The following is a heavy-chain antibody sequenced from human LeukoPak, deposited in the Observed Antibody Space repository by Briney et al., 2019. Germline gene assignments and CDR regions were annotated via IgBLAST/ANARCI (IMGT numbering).Heavy chain of an antibody. Sequence: PSETLSLTCTVSGGSISSSSYYWGWIRQPPGKGLEWIGSIYYSGSTYYNPSLKSRVTISVDTSKNQFSLKLSSVTAADTAVYYCASGRGDPPYFDYWGQGTLVTVSS. CDR1: GGSISSSSYY. D-gene: IGHD2-21*02. CDR3: ASGRGDPPYFDY. J-gene: IGHJ4*02. CDR2: IYYSGST. V-gene: IGHV4-39*01.